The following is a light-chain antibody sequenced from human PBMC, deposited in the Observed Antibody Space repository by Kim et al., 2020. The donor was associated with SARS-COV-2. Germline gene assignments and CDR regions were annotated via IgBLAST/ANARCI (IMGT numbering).Light chain of an antibody. Sequence: NFMLIQPHSVSESPGKTVTISCTGSSGSIASNYVQWYQQRPGSAPTTVIYEDNQRPSGVPDRFSGSIDSSSNSASLTISGLKTEDEADYYCQSYDSSRWVFGGGTQLTVL. J-gene: IGLJ3*02. CDR3: QSYDSSRWV. V-gene: IGLV6-57*02. CDR2: EDN. CDR1: SGSIASNY.